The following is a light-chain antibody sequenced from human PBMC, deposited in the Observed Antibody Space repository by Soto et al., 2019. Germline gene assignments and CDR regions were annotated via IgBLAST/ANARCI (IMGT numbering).Light chain of an antibody. CDR1: NSDVGGYNY. V-gene: IGLV2-8*01. CDR2: EVS. CDR3: SSYADTNIVV. Sequence: QSALTQPPSASGSPGQSVTISCTGTNSDVGGYNYVSWYQQHPGKAPKLMIYEVSKRPSGVPDRFSGSKSGNTASLTVFGLQAEDEADYYCSSYADTNIVVFGGGTKLTVL. J-gene: IGLJ2*01.